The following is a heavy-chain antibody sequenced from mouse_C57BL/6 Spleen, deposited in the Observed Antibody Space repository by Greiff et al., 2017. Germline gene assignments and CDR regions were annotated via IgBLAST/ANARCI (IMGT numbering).Heavy chain of an antibody. D-gene: IGHD1-1*01. CDR2: ISDGGSYT. CDR3: ASYGSSYWFAY. V-gene: IGHV5-4*01. J-gene: IGHJ3*01. CDR1: GFTFSSYA. Sequence: EVQLVESGGGLVKPGGSLKLSCAASGFTFSSYAMSWVRQTPEKRLEWVATISDGGSYTYYPDNVKGRFTISRDNAKNNLYLQMSHLKSEDTAMYYCASYGSSYWFAYWGQGTLVTVSA.